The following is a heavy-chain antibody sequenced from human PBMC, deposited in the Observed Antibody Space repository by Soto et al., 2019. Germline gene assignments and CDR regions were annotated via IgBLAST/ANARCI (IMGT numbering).Heavy chain of an antibody. V-gene: IGHV3-23*01. J-gene: IGHJ4*02. CDR3: AKDRGYAANWYTGDS. CDR1: GFTFSGYA. Sequence: EVQLLESGGGLVQPGGSLRLSCAASGFTFSGYAMSWVRQAPGKGLEWVSSISGSGGTTYYEDSVKGRFTISRDNSNDTLFLQMHSLRADDTALYYCAKDRGYAANWYTGDSWGQGTLVAVSS. D-gene: IGHD1-1*01. CDR2: ISGSGGTT.